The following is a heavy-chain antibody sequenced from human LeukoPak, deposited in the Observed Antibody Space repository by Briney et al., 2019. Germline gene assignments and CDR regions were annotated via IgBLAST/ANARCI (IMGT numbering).Heavy chain of an antibody. J-gene: IGHJ4*02. V-gene: IGHV4-39*01. CDR3: ATEQPSALALFDY. D-gene: IGHD6-13*01. CDR2: IYYSGST. Sequence: KPSETLSLTCTVSGGSISSSSYYWGWIRQPPGKGLEWIGSIYYSGSTYYNPSLKSRVTISVDTSKNQFSLKLSSVTAADTAVYYCATEQPSALALFDYWGQGTLVTVSS. CDR1: GGSISSSSYY.